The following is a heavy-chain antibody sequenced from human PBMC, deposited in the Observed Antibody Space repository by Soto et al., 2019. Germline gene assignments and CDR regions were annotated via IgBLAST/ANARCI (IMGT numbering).Heavy chain of an antibody. CDR2: ISYTGRDT. J-gene: IGHJ4*02. V-gene: IGHV3-11*01. CDR1: GFTFSGYE. Sequence: QVQLVESGGGLVKPGESLRLSCAGSGFTFSGYEMTWVRQAPGKGLEWVSYISYTGRDTFYGESVKGRFAISRDNAKNSLDLQMNSMSAGDTAVYNCGSMNWYRSEYSGQGTPVTGSS. D-gene: IGHD6-25*01. CDR3: GSMNWYRSEY.